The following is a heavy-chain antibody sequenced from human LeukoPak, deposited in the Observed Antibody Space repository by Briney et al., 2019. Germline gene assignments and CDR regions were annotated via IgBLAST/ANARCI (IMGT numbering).Heavy chain of an antibody. CDR2: ISGSGGST. CDR3: AKDLGYYYDSSGPWDAFDI. Sequence: PGGSLRLSCAASGFTFSSYAMSWVRQAPGKGLEWVSAISGSGGSTYYADSVKGRFTISRDNSKNTLYLQMNSLRAEDTAVYYCAKDLGYYYDSSGPWDAFDIWGQGTMVTVSS. V-gene: IGHV3-23*01. D-gene: IGHD3-22*01. J-gene: IGHJ3*02. CDR1: GFTFSSYA.